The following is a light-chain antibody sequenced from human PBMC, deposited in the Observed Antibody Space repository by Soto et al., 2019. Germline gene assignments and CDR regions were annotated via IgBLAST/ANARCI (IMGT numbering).Light chain of an antibody. V-gene: IGLV2-23*02. CDR2: EVT. J-gene: IGLJ3*02. Sequence: QSALTQPASVSGSPGQSIAISCTGTSSDVGSYNLVSWYQHHPGKAPKLMIYEVTKRPSGVSDRFFASKSGNTASLTISGLQAEDEADYFCCSYGRGSIPWVFGGGTKLTVL. CDR1: SSDVGSYNL. CDR3: CSYGRGSIPWV.